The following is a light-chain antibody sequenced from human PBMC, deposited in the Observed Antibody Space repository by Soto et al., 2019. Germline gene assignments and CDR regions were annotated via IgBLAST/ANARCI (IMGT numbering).Light chain of an antibody. V-gene: IGLV2-11*01. CDR1: SSDVGGYNY. CDR3: SLYTSDSTYV. J-gene: IGLJ1*01. CDR2: DVT. Sequence: QSVLTQPRSVSGSPGQSVTISCTGTSSDVGGYNYVSWYQQHPGKAPKLMIYDVTKRPSGVPDRFSGSKSGNTASLTISGLQAEDEAEYYCSLYTSDSTYVFGTGTKVTVL.